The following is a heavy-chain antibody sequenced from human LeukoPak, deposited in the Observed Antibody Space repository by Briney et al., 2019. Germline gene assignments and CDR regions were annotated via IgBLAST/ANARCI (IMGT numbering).Heavy chain of an antibody. J-gene: IGHJ4*02. CDR3: ARNRRRGGYDPFDH. Sequence: GGSLRLSCTASGFTLSPYGMNWVRQAPGKGLEWISYISSTATTIYYADSVKGRFTIFKDNAKNSLYLQMNSLRDEDTAIYYCARNRRRGGYDPFDHWGQGTLVTVSS. V-gene: IGHV3-48*02. D-gene: IGHD5-12*01. CDR1: GFTLSPYG. CDR2: ISSTATTI.